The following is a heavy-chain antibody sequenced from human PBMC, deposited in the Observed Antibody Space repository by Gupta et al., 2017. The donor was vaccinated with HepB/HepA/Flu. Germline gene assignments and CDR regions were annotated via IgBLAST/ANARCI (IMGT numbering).Heavy chain of an antibody. Sequence: EVQLVESGGGLVQPGRSLRLSCAASGITFHGYAFNWVRQAPGKGLEWVAGSSCNSGHMAYVDSVKGRFTISRDNAKNSLYLQMNDLRVEDTALYYCGRAGTYSSSSGYFNYWGQGTQVTVSS. V-gene: IGHV3-9*01. CDR2: SSCNSGHM. D-gene: IGHD6-6*01. CDR3: GRAGTYSSSSGYFNY. J-gene: IGHJ4*02. CDR1: GITFHGYA.